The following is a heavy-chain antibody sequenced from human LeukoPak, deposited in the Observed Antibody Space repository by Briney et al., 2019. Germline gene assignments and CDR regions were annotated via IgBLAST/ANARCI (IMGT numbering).Heavy chain of an antibody. CDR1: GFTFSSYE. J-gene: IGHJ4*02. CDR2: ISSSGSTI. CDR3: AREAYYDSSGYYPGPFDY. D-gene: IGHD3-22*01. V-gene: IGHV3-48*03. Sequence: GGSLRLSCAASGFTFSSYEMNWVRQAPGKGLEWVSYISSSGSTIYYADSVKGRFTISRDDAKNSLYLQMNSLRAEDTAVYYCAREAYYDSSGYYPGPFDYWGQGTLVTVSS.